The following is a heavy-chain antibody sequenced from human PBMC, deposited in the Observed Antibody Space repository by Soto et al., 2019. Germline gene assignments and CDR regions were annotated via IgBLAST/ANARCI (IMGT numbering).Heavy chain of an antibody. CDR1: GYSFTTYP. V-gene: IGHV5-51*01. D-gene: IGHD3-10*01. CDR2: IYPDDSDT. Sequence: PGESLKISCKGSGYSFTTYPIAWVRQTPGKGLEWLGIIYPDDSDTRYSPSFQGQVTLSADKSITTAYLQWSSLKASDSAMYYCARRYGPGGMDVWGQGTPVTVS. CDR3: ARRYGPGGMDV. J-gene: IGHJ6*02.